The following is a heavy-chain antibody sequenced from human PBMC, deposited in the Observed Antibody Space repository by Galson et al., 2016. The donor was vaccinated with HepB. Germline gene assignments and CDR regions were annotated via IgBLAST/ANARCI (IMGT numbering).Heavy chain of an antibody. V-gene: IGHV1-24*01. CDR1: GYTLTELS. CDR3: ATALGDILTGYSGYYAMDV. CDR2: FDPEDGET. Sequence: SVKVSCKVSGYTLTELSMHWVRQAPGKGLAWMGGFDPEDGETIYEQKFQGRITMTQDTSTDTAYMELSSLRSEDTAGYYCATALGDILTGYSGYYAMDVWGQGTTVTVSS. D-gene: IGHD3-9*01. J-gene: IGHJ6*02.